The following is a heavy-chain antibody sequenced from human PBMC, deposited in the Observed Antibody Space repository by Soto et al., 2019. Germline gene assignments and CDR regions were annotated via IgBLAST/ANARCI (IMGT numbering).Heavy chain of an antibody. V-gene: IGHV5-51*01. CDR1: GDPFTTYW. CDR3: RSGGYGGNSKDRFSI. Sequence: ESLNISGKGSGDPFTTYWIGWVRQMPGKGLEWMGIIYPGDSDTRYSPSFQAQVTISADKSISTAPLHCRSLNASHTAIYYSRSGGYGGNSKDRFSIRGQGKKVRVSS. J-gene: IGHJ3*02. CDR2: IYPGDSDT. D-gene: IGHD4-17*01.